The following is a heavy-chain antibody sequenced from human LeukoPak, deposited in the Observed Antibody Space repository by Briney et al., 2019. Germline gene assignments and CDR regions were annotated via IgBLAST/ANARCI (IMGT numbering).Heavy chain of an antibody. CDR3: ARGKELLWFGDLLYFFDY. CDR2: INPNSGGT. Sequence: ASVKASCKASGYTFTGYYMHWVRQAPGQGLEWMGWINPNSGGTNYAQKFQGRVTMTRDTSISTAYMELSRLRSDDTAVYYCARGKELLWFGDLLYFFDYWGQGTLVTVSS. J-gene: IGHJ4*02. D-gene: IGHD3-10*01. V-gene: IGHV1-2*02. CDR1: GYTFTGYY.